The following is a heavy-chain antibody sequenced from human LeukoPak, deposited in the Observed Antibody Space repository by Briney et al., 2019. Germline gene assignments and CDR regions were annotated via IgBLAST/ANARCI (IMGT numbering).Heavy chain of an antibody. CDR1: GFTFSSYS. CDR2: ITTTFYT. CDR3: ARAFQYGSGSYPYSL. J-gene: IGHJ4*02. Sequence: GGSLRLSCAASGFTFSSYSFDWVRQVPGKGLEWVSSITTTFYTYYTDSVKGRFTISRDNAKNSLYLQMISLRAEDTAVYYCARAFQYGSGSYPYSLWGQGTLVTVSS. D-gene: IGHD3-10*01. V-gene: IGHV3-21*01.